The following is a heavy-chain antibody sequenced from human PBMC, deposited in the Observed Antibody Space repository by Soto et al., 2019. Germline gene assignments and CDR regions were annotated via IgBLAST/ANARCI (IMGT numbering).Heavy chain of an antibody. CDR1: GFTFSSYT. CDR2: ISSSSSTI. CDR3: ARDGLYDILTGYYYVIDV. V-gene: IGHV3-48*02. Sequence: GGSLRLSCAASGFTFSSYTMNWVRQAPGKWLEWISYISSSSSTIYYADSVKGRFTISRGNAKNSLYLQMNSLRDEDTAVYYCARDGLYDILTGYYYVIDVWGQGSSVTGSS. D-gene: IGHD3-9*01. J-gene: IGHJ6*02.